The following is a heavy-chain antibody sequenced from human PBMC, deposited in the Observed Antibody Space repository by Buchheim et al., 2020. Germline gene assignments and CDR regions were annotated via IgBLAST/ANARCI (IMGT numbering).Heavy chain of an antibody. J-gene: IGHJ4*02. CDR3: ARRDWSMGYFDY. Sequence: QVQLVQSGAEVKKPGASVKVSCKASGYTLTSHYMHWVRQAPGQGPEWMGIINPSDGSTSYAQKFQGRVTMTRDTSTSTIYVELSSLRFEDTAVYYCARRDWSMGYFDYWGQGTL. D-gene: IGHD3/OR15-3a*01. V-gene: IGHV1-46*01. CDR1: GYTLTSHY. CDR2: INPSDGST.